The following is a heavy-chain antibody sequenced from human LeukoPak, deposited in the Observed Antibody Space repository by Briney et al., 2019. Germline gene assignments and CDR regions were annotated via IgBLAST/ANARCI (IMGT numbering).Heavy chain of an antibody. CDR2: IYYSGST. D-gene: IGHD3-22*01. J-gene: IGHJ4*02. Sequence: PSQTLSLTCTVSGGSISSGSYYWGWIRQPPGKGLEWIGSIYYSGSTYYNPSLKSRVTISVDTSKNQFSLKLSSVTAADTAAYYCARESHYYDSSGYLPYYFDYWGQGTLVTVSS. CDR1: GGSISSGSYY. V-gene: IGHV4-39*07. CDR3: ARESHYYDSSGYLPYYFDY.